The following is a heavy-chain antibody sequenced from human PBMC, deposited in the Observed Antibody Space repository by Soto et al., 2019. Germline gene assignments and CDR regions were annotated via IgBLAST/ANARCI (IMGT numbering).Heavy chain of an antibody. Sequence: PSETLSLTCTVSGGSISSYYWSWIRQPPGKGLEWIGYIYYSGSTNYNPSLKSRVTISVDTSKNQFSLKLSSVTAADTAVYYGARVNLDYTFDYWGQGTLVTVSS. V-gene: IGHV4-59*01. D-gene: IGHD4-4*01. CDR1: GGSISSYY. J-gene: IGHJ4*02. CDR3: ARVNLDYTFDY. CDR2: IYYSGST.